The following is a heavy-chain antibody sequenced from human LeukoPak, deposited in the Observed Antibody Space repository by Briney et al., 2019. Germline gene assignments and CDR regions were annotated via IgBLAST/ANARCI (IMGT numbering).Heavy chain of an antibody. D-gene: IGHD3-16*01. V-gene: IGHV4-61*02. J-gene: IGHJ4*02. Sequence: SETLSLTCTVSGGSISSGSYYWSWIRQPAGKGLEWIGRIYTSGSTHYNPSLKSRVTISVDTSKNQFSLKLSSVTAADTAVYYCGREFGYAATSLEYWGQGTLVTVSS. CDR1: GGSISSGSYY. CDR3: GREFGYAATSLEY. CDR2: IYTSGST.